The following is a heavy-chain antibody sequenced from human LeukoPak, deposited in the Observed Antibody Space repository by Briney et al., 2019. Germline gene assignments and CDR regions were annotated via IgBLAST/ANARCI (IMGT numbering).Heavy chain of an antibody. V-gene: IGHV4-59*01. D-gene: IGHD5-18*01. Sequence: SETLSLTCTVSGGSISGYYWTWIRQPPGKGLEWIGNVDYSGSTNFHPSLKSRVIVSLDMSKNKFSLNLTSVTAADAAVYYCARSRYNDQGTFEYWGQGAPVTVSS. CDR3: ARSRYNDQGTFEY. CDR1: GGSISGYY. CDR2: VDYSGST. J-gene: IGHJ4*02.